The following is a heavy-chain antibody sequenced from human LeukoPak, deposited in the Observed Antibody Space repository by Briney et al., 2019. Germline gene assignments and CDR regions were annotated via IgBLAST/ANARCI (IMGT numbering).Heavy chain of an antibody. CDR1: GGSITSSY. CDR3: ARGGSSSPLYD. J-gene: IGHJ4*02. CDR2: IYYSGST. V-gene: IGHV4-59*01. D-gene: IGHD6-6*01. Sequence: PSETLSLTCTVSGGSITSSYWSWIRQPPGKGLEWIGYIYYSGSTYYSPSLRSRVTMSVDTSKNEFSLKMSSVTPADTAVYYCARGGSSSPLYDWGQGTLVTVSS.